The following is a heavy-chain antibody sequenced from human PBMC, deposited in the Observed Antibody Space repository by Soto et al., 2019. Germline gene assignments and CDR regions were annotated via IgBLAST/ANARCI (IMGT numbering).Heavy chain of an antibody. CDR1: GYTFTSYD. CDR3: ARERAVAGFDY. CDR2: MNANSGNT. D-gene: IGHD6-19*01. J-gene: IGHJ4*02. V-gene: IGHV1-8*01. Sequence: QVQLVQSGAEVKKPGASVKVSCKASGYTFTSYDINWGRQATGQGLEWMGWMNANSGNTGYAQKFQGRVTMTRNTSISTAYMELSSLRSEDTAVYDCARERAVAGFDYWGQGTLVTVSS.